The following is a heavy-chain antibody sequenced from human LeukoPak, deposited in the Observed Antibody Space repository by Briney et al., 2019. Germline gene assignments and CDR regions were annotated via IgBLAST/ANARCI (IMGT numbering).Heavy chain of an antibody. J-gene: IGHJ5*02. CDR2: IYTSGST. CDR3: ARDAARRGSWYKVDWFDP. Sequence: PSETLSLTCTVSGGSISSGSYYWSWIRQPAGKGLEWIGRIYTSGSTNYNPSLKSRVTISVDTSKNQFSLKLSSVTAADTAVYYCARDAARRGSWYKVDWFDPWGQGTLVTVSS. CDR1: GGSISSGSYY. V-gene: IGHV4-61*02. D-gene: IGHD6-13*01.